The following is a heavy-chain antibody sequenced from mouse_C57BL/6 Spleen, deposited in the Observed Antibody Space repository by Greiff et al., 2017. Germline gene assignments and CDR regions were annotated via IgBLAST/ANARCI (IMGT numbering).Heavy chain of an antibody. D-gene: IGHD1-1*01. Sequence: QVQLQQPGAELVRPGSSVKLSCKASGYNFTSYWMHWVKQRPIQGLEWIGNIDPSDSETHYNQKFKDKATLTVYKSSSTAYMQLSSLTSEDSAFYYCARTGYCGSKGYFDVWGTGTSVTVSS. CDR2: IDPSDSET. CDR1: GYNFTSYW. V-gene: IGHV1-52*01. J-gene: IGHJ1*03. CDR3: ARTGYCGSKGYFDV.